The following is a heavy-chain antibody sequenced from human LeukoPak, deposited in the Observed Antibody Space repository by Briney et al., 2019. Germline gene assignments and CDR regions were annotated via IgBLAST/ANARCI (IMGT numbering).Heavy chain of an antibody. D-gene: IGHD3-16*01. J-gene: IGHJ4*02. CDR2: INPDGSGK. CDR1: GFTLSTYW. Sequence: GGSLRLSCEASGFTLSTYWMNWVRQVPGKGLDWVANINPDGSGKRYVDSVKGPFTIARDNADNSLSLQMNSLRAEDTAVYYCASWGAGSNCWGQGTLVTVSS. V-gene: IGHV3-7*01. CDR3: ASWGAGSNC.